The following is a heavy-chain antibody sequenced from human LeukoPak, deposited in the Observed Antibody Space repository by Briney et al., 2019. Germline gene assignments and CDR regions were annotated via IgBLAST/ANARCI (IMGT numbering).Heavy chain of an antibody. Sequence: SETLSLTCAVYGGSFSGYYWSWIRQPPGKGLEWIGEINHSGSTNYSPSLKSRVTISVDTSKNQFSLKLSSVTAADTAVYYCARASSTSEYYFDYWGQGTLVTVSS. CDR1: GGSFSGYY. CDR3: ARASSTSEYYFDY. CDR2: INHSGST. D-gene: IGHD2-2*01. J-gene: IGHJ4*02. V-gene: IGHV4-34*01.